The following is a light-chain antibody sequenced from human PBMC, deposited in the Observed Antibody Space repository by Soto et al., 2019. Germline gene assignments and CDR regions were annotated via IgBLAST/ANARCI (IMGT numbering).Light chain of an antibody. J-gene: IGLJ3*02. CDR3: SSYTSYTTLWV. Sequence: QSALAQPASVSGSPGQSITISCTGTGSDIGNYNYVSWYQQHPGKAPKLMIYGVSNRPSGVSNRFSGSKSGNAASLTISGLQAEDEADYYCSSYTSYTTLWVFGGGTQLTV. V-gene: IGLV2-14*01. CDR1: GSDIGNYNY. CDR2: GVS.